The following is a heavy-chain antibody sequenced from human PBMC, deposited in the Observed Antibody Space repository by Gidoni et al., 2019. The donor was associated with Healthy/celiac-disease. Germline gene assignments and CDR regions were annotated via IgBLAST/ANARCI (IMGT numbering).Heavy chain of an antibody. V-gene: IGHV4-39*01. Sequence: LSLKSRVTISVDTSKNQFSLKLSSVTAADTAVYYCATTRRIVATMIVVVTAFDIWGQGTMVTVSS. D-gene: IGHD3-22*01. J-gene: IGHJ3*02. CDR3: ATTRRIVATMIVVVTAFDI.